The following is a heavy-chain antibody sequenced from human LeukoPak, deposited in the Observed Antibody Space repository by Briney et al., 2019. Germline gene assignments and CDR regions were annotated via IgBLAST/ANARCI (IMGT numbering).Heavy chain of an antibody. CDR3: ARHRYSSSWYGSV. Sequence: GGTLRLSCAASGFTFSSYAMSWVRQAPGKGLEWVSAISGSGGSTYYADSVKGRFTISRDNSKNTLYLQMNSLRAEDTAVYYCARHRYSSSWYGSVWGKGITVTVSS. V-gene: IGHV3-23*01. D-gene: IGHD6-13*01. CDR2: ISGSGGST. CDR1: GFTFSSYA. J-gene: IGHJ6*04.